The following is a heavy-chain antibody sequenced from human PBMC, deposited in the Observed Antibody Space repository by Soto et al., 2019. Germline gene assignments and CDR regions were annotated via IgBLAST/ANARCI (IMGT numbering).Heavy chain of an antibody. CDR2: IIPIFGTA. D-gene: IGHD3-22*01. CDR3: ARDMEPYYYDSSGYPTGYFDY. V-gene: IGHV1-69*13. Sequence: GASVKVSCQASGGTFSSYAISWVRQAPGQGLEWMGGIIPIFGTANYAQKFQGRVTITADESTSTAYMELSSLRSEDTAVYYCARDMEPYYYDSSGYPTGYFDYWGQGTLVTVSS. J-gene: IGHJ4*02. CDR1: GGTFSSYA.